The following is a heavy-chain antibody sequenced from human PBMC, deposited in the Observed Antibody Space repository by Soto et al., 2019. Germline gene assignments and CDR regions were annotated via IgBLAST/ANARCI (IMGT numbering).Heavy chain of an antibody. CDR3: EILGGDYYYMVV. D-gene: IGHD3-16*01. J-gene: IGHJ6*03. CDR1: GGTFSSYT. CDR2: IIPILGIA. Sequence: SVKVSCKASGGTFSSYTISWVRQAPGQGLEWMGRIIPILGIANYAQKFQGRVTITADKSTSTAYMELSSLRSEDTAVYYCEILGGDYYYMVVWGKGTTVTVSS. V-gene: IGHV1-69*02.